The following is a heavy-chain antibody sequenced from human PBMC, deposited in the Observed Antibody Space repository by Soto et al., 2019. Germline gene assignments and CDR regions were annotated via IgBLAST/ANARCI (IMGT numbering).Heavy chain of an antibody. Sequence: VNLSLTCAVSGVSISNNNWWSWVRQPPGKGLGWIGESSHSWCPHYNPSLKSRFTISVDKSKHQVSLMLSHVTAADRAGCYWARAGNYGGCYYWGQGTLVTVSS. J-gene: IGHJ4*02. CDR3: ARAGNYGGCYY. CDR2: SSHSWCP. V-gene: IGHV4-4*02. CDR1: GVSISNNNW. D-gene: IGHD3-10*01.